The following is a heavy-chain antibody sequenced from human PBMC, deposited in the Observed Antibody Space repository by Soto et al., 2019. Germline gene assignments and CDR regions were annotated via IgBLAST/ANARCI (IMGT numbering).Heavy chain of an antibody. CDR2: ISLYSDGT. J-gene: IGHJ5*02. CDR3: ARVVPGAEAWFGP. Sequence: QVRLVQSGGEVKRPGASVKVSCKTSGYTFSNYGITWVRQAPGQPLEWRGWISLYSDGTSYAQKFRGRDPMTTDTSTTTAYMELRSLRSDDTAVYYCARVVPGAEAWFGPWGQGTLVTVSS. CDR1: GYTFSNYG. V-gene: IGHV1-18*01.